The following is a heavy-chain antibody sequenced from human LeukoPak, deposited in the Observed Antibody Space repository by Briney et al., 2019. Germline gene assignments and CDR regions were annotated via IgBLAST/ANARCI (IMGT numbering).Heavy chain of an antibody. CDR1: GGSFSGYY. V-gene: IGHV4-34*01. CDR2: INHSGST. D-gene: IGHD2-2*01. CDR3: ANRADCSSTSCYSSGDY. J-gene: IGHJ4*02. Sequence: SETLSLTCAVYGGSFSGYYWSWIRQPPGKGLEWTGEINHSGSTNYNPSLKSRVTISVDTSKNQFSLKLSSVTAADTAVYYCANRADCSSTSCYSSGDYWGQGTLVTVSS.